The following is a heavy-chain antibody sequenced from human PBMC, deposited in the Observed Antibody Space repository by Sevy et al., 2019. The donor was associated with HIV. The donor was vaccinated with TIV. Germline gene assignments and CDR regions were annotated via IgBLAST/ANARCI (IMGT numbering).Heavy chain of an antibody. CDR2: ISYNGDLK. CDR1: GFTFKTHA. D-gene: IGHD6-19*01. CDR3: AREAGYTTGWSPGNY. Sequence: GGSLRLSCAASGFTFKTHAMHWVRQAPGKGLEWVALISYNGDLKHYGKSVRGRFTISRDNLKNTLYLQMNSLRAEDTALYYCAREAGYTTGWSPGNYWGQGTLVTVSS. J-gene: IGHJ4*02. V-gene: IGHV3-30*14.